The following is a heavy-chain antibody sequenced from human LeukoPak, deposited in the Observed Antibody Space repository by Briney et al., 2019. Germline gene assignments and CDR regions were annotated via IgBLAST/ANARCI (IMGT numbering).Heavy chain of an antibody. CDR2: IYYSGST. Sequence: SSETLSLTCTVSGGSIYSHYWSWIRQPPGKGLEWIGYIYYSGSTNYNPSLKSRVTISVDTSKNQFSLKLSSVTAADTAVYYCARAKGYYYGSGSYYYFDYWGQGTLVTVSS. CDR3: ARAKGYYYGSGSYYYFDY. D-gene: IGHD3-10*01. V-gene: IGHV4-59*11. J-gene: IGHJ4*02. CDR1: GGSIYSHY.